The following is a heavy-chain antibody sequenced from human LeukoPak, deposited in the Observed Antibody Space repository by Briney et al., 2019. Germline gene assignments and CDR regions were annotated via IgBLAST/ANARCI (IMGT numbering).Heavy chain of an antibody. Sequence: GGSLRLSCAASGFTFSHFFMNWIRQAPGKGLECVSYIGSGGSPIYYADSVKGRFTISRDNAKNSLYLQMNSLRAEDAALYYCAKGLVRGVIRPPWSDPWGQGTLVTVSS. CDR1: GFTFSHFF. CDR2: IGSGGSPI. D-gene: IGHD3-10*01. CDR3: AKGLVRGVIRPPWSDP. V-gene: IGHV3-11*01. J-gene: IGHJ5*02.